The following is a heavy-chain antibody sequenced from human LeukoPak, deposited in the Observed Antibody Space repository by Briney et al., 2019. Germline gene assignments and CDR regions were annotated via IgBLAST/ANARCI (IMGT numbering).Heavy chain of an antibody. J-gene: IGHJ4*02. D-gene: IGHD6-13*01. CDR1: GFIFSNYG. CDR3: GTAAGGTTVY. CDR2: VSTDGDNK. Sequence: PGRPLRLSCAASGFIFSNYGMQWVRQAPGKGLEWVAVVSTDGDNKYYGASVKGRFTISRDNSENTLFLQMNSLRPEDTAVYYCGTAAGGTTVYWGQGTLVTVSS. V-gene: IGHV3-30*03.